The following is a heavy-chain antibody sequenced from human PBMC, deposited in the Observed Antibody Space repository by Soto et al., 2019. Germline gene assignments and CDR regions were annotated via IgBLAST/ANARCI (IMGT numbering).Heavy chain of an antibody. V-gene: IGHV4-31*03. J-gene: IGHJ6*02. CDR2: NYYSGIA. CDR1: GCSISSGGYY. D-gene: IGHD6-6*01. Sequence: QVQLQESGPGLVKPSQTLSLPCTVSGCSISSGGYYWPWIRQRPGKGLEWMGYNYYSGIAYYNPYPKSRVTSSLDTSKNQSSRKLSSVTAADTAVYYCAGGWSIAGLYHGMDVWGQGNTRTVSS. CDR3: AGGWSIAGLYHGMDV.